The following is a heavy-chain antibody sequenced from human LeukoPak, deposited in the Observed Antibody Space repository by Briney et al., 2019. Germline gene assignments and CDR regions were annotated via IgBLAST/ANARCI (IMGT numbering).Heavy chain of an antibody. Sequence: SETLSLTCTVSGGSISSYYWSWIRQPPGKGLEWIGYTYYSGSTNYNPSLKSRVTISVDTSKNQFSLKLSSVTAADTAVYYCARVETAMDLYYYYYMDVWGKGTTVTVSS. J-gene: IGHJ6*03. V-gene: IGHV4-59*01. CDR2: TYYSGST. CDR1: GGSISSYY. CDR3: ARVETAMDLYYYYYMDV. D-gene: IGHD5-18*01.